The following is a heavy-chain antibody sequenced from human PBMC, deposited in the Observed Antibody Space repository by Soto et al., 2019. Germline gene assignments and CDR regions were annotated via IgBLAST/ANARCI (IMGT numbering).Heavy chain of an antibody. J-gene: IGHJ4*02. CDR2: IHYSGST. CDR3: AREGDAFGAPFDY. V-gene: IGHV4-30-4*01. CDR1: GGSISSGNYY. D-gene: IGHD3-10*01. Sequence: QVQLQESGPGLVKPSQTLSLTCTVSGGSISSGNYYWSWIRQPPGKGLEWIGYIHYSGSTYYNPSLKSRVTISVDTSKNQFSLKLSSVTAADTAVYYCAREGDAFGAPFDYWGQGTRVTVSS.